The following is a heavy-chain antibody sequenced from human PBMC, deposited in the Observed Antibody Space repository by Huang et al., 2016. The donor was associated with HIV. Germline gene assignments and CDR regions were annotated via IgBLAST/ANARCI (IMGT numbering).Heavy chain of an antibody. J-gene: IGHJ6*03. D-gene: IGHD7-27*01. CDR1: GFSLNHKGVG. Sequence: QITLKESGPTVIKPTQTLTLTRSFSGFSLNHKGVGVGWIRQPPGKALEWLVLIYWDDDKRFTPSLKNRITITKDTSKNQVVFTMTNLDPMDTGTYYCAHIGRLGNYYMDVWGNGTTVTVSS. V-gene: IGHV2-5*02. CDR2: IYWDDDK. CDR3: AHIGRLGNYYMDV.